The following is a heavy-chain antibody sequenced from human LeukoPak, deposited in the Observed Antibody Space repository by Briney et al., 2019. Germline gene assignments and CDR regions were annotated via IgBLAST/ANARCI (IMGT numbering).Heavy chain of an antibody. CDR2: INPNIRVT. CDR3: ARGYFGDYVLDT. D-gene: IGHD3-10*02. Sequence: ASAWVSCKASGYRLRAHYIHWGRQAPGQGLEYLRWINPNIRVTNSAQKLQCRVTLPRDTSIDTAYIRLHSLTSDDTAVYYCARGYFGDYVLDTWGQGALITVSS. J-gene: IGHJ5*02. CDR1: GYRLRAHY. V-gene: IGHV1-2*02.